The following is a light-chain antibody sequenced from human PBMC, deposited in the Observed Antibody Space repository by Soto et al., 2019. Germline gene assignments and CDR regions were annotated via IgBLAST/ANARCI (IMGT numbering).Light chain of an antibody. V-gene: IGKV4-1*01. CDR1: QRVLYSSNNKKY. J-gene: IGKJ1*01. Sequence: DIVMTQSPDSLAVSLGERATINCTSRQRVLYSSNNKKYLAWYQQKPGQPPTLLIYWASTRESGVPDRFSGSGFGTEFAITISSLQAEAVAFYYLQQYYSTPPTVGQGTKVEIK. CDR3: QQYYSTPPT. CDR2: WAS.